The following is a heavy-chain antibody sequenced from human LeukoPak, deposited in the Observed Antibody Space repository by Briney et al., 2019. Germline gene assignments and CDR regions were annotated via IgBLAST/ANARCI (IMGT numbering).Heavy chain of an antibody. V-gene: IGHV3-15*01. CDR2: IKSRTDGATT. J-gene: IGHJ4*02. CDR3: TTIKTAMATEFDY. CDR1: GFTFSVAW. Sequence: GGSLRLSCGASGFTFSVAWVSWVRQAPGKGLQWVGRIKSRTDGATTDYAAPVKGRFTISRDDSKNMLYLQMSSLKTEDTAVYYCTTIKTAMATEFDYWGQGTLVTVSS. D-gene: IGHD5-18*01.